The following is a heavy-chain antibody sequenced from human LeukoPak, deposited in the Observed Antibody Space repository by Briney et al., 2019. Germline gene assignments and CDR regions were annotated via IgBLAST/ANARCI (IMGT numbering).Heavy chain of an antibody. D-gene: IGHD7-27*01. CDR2: ISGSGGST. J-gene: IGHJ4*02. V-gene: IGHV3-23*01. Sequence: GGSLRLSCAASGFTFSSYAMSWVRQAPGKGLEGVSAISGSGGSTYYADSVKGRFTISRDNSKNTLYLQMNSLRAEDTAVYYCAKRPPSSFWGALDYWGQGTLVTVSS. CDR3: AKRPPSSFWGALDY. CDR1: GFTFSSYA.